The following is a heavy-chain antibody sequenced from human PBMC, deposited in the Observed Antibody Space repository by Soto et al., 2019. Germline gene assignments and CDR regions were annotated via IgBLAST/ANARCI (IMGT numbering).Heavy chain of an antibody. V-gene: IGHV5-51*01. CDR3: ARTMVRGHYYYYYGMDV. CDR2: IYPGDSDT. D-gene: IGHD3-10*01. Sequence: GESLKISCKGSGYSFTSYWIGWVRQMPGKGLEWMGIIYPGDSDTRYSPSFQGQVTISADKSISTAYLQWSSLKASDTAMYYCARTMVRGHYYYYYGMDVWGQGATVTVSS. CDR1: GYSFTSYW. J-gene: IGHJ6*02.